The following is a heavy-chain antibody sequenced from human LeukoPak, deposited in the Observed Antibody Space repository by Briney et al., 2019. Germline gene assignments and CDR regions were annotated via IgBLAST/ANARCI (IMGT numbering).Heavy chain of an antibody. V-gene: IGHV1-69*13. CDR2: IIPIFGTA. J-gene: IGHJ4*02. D-gene: IGHD3-22*01. CDR1: GGTFSSYA. CDR3: ARDLTNYYDSSGYAH. Sequence: SVKVSCKSSGGTFSSYAISWVRQAPGQGLEWMGGIIPIFGTANYAQKFQGRVTITADESTSTAYMELSSLRSEDTAVYYCARDLTNYYDSSGYAHWGQGTLVTVSS.